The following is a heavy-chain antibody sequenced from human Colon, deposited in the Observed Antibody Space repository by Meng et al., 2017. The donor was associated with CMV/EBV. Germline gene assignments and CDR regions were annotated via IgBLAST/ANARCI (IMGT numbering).Heavy chain of an antibody. CDR2: ISWNGGRV. CDR1: GFTFDDYA. V-gene: IGHV3-9*01. D-gene: IGHD3-10*01. Sequence: GGSLRLSCAASGFTFDDYAMHWVRQGPGKGLEWVSGISWNGGRVGYADSVKGRFTISRDNAKNSLYLQMNSLRLEDAGFYYCAKDIAMAGLVNGVENWGQGTLVTVSS. CDR3: AKDIAMAGLVNGVEN. J-gene: IGHJ4*02.